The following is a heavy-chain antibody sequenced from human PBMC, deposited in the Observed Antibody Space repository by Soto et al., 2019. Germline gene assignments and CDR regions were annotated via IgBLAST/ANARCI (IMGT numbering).Heavy chain of an antibody. D-gene: IGHD3-10*01. J-gene: IGHJ4*02. CDR2: SVADSGNT. CDR1: GYTFSTYG. V-gene: IGHV1-18*01. CDR3: ARVAGYGSGSRHFDH. Sequence: QVQLVQSGAEVTKPGASVRVSCKTSGYTFSTYGLSWVRQAPGQGLERMGWSVADSGNTGYAQKFQGRVTVTTDGSTRTAYLALRSLRSDDTALYFCARVAGYGSGSRHFDHWGQGTVVTVSS.